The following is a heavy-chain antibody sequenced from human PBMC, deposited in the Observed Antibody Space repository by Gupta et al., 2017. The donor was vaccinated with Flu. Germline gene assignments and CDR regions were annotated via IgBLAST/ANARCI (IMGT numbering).Heavy chain of an antibody. CDR1: GFTFTDYH. CDR3: ARPSVPNTSGWFVFDS. CDR2: INLSSGGT. V-gene: IGHV1-2*02. D-gene: IGHD6-19*01. Sequence: QVQLVQSGAEVKKPGASMTVSCKASGFTFTDYHIHWMRQAPGQGLEWMGWINLSSGGTNFAQKFQGRVTMARDTSIRTAYMDMASLRSDDTAVYFCARPSVPNTSGWFVFDSWGQGTLITVSS. J-gene: IGHJ4*02.